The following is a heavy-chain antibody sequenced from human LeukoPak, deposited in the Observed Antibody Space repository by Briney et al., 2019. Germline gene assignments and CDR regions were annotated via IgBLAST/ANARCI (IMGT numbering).Heavy chain of an antibody. Sequence: ASVKVSCKASGYTFTNYYIHWVRQAPGQGLEWLGITNFSDGTTTYAQRFQGRVSMTRDTSTSTVYMEMNSLRSEDAAVYYCARDPKRLARDAFDVWGQGTMVTVSS. CDR2: TNFSDGTT. CDR1: GYTFTNYY. CDR3: ARDPKRLARDAFDV. J-gene: IGHJ3*01. V-gene: IGHV1-46*01.